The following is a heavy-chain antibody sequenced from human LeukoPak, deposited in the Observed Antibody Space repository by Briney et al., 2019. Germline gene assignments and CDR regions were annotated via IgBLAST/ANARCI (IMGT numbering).Heavy chain of an antibody. CDR1: GGTFSSYA. D-gene: IGHD2-2*01. V-gene: IGHV1-69*13. Sequence: SVKVSCKASGGTFSSYAISWVRQAPGQGLEWMGGTIPIFGTANYAQKFQGRVTITADESMSTAYMELSSLRSEDTAVYYCADTDCSSTSCLDYWGQGTLVTVSS. CDR2: TIPIFGTA. J-gene: IGHJ4*02. CDR3: ADTDCSSTSCLDY.